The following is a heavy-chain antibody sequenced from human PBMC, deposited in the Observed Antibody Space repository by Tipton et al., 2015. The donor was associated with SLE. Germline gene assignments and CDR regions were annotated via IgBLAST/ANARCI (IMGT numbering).Heavy chain of an antibody. CDR2: IKQDGSEK. D-gene: IGHD4-17*01. Sequence: SLRLSCAASGFTFSSYSMNWVRQAPGKGLEWVANIKQDGSEKYYVDSVKGRFTISRDNAKNSLYLQMNSLRAEDTAVYYCARGPDYGDYVHWGQGTLVTVSS. J-gene: IGHJ4*02. CDR1: GFTFSSYS. V-gene: IGHV3-7*01. CDR3: ARGPDYGDYVH.